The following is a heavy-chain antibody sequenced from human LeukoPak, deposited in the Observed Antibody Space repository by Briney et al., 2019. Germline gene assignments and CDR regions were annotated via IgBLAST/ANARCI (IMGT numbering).Heavy chain of an antibody. D-gene: IGHD6-13*01. CDR3: ARLYLPYTSAWYGSAFDI. CDR2: LYPGDSDT. V-gene: IGHV5-51*01. J-gene: IGHJ3*02. Sequence: GESLKISCKSSGYSFTSYWIAWVRQMPGKGLEWMGILYPGDSDTRYSPSFQGQVTISADRSITTAYLQWSSLKASDTAMYYCARLYLPYTSAWYGSAFDIWGQGTMVTVSS. CDR1: GYSFTSYW.